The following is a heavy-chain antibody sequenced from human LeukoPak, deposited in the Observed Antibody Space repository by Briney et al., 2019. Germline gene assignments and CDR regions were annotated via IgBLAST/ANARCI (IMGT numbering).Heavy chain of an antibody. V-gene: IGHV3-74*01. D-gene: IGHD3-22*01. CDR1: GFTFNTYW. CDR3: ARGGYHDSSGYYPLDY. Sequence: GGSLRLSCAASGFTFNTYWIHWVRQAPGKGLVWVSRISSDGSSISYADSVKGRITISRDNAKNTLYLQMNSLRAEDTAVYYCARGGYHDSSGYYPLDYWGQGTLVTVSS. CDR2: ISSDGSSI. J-gene: IGHJ4*02.